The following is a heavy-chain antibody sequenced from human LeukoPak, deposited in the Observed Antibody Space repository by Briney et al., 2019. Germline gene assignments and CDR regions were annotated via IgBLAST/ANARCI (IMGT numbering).Heavy chain of an antibody. D-gene: IGHD2-15*01. J-gene: IGHJ5*02. CDR3: AREIAIYCSGGSCPRDNWFDP. V-gene: IGHV1-18*01. CDR1: GFTFSSYA. Sequence: GGSLRLSCSASGFTFSSYAMSWVRQAPGQGLEWMGWVSAYNGNTNYAQKLQSRVTMTTDTSTSTAYMELRSLRSDDTAVYYCAREIAIYCSGGSCPRDNWFDPWGQGTLVTVSS. CDR2: VSAYNGNT.